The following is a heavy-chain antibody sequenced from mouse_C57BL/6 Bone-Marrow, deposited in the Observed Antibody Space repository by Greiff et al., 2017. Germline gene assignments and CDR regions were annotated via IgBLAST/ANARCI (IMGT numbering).Heavy chain of an antibody. J-gene: IGHJ2*01. CDR2: INPSNGGT. D-gene: IGHD1-1*01. CDR1: GYTFTSYW. Sequence: QVQLQQSGTELVKPGASVKLSCKASGYTFTSYWMHWVKQRPGQGLEWIGNINPSNGGTNYNEKFKSKATLTVDKSSSTAYMQLSRLTSEDATVYYCARDMYYYGSSPYYSDYWGQGTTLTVSS. V-gene: IGHV1-53*01. CDR3: ARDMYYYGSSPYYSDY.